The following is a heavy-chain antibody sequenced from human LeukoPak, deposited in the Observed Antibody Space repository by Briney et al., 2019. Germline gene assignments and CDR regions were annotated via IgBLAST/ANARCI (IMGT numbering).Heavy chain of an antibody. Sequence: AGSLRLSCVASGFTFREYYMGWIRQAPGKGLEWISYISGSGFTTYYADSVKGRFTISRDNAKNSLYLQMSSLRPEDTGIYYCARDAPSKTMVRRFDYWGQGTLATVSS. V-gene: IGHV3-11*01. CDR2: ISGSGFTT. J-gene: IGHJ4*02. D-gene: IGHD3-10*01. CDR1: GFTFREYY. CDR3: ARDAPSKTMVRRFDY.